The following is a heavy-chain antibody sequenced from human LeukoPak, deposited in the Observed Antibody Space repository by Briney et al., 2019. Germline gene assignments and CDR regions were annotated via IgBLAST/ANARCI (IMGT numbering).Heavy chain of an antibody. CDR1: GGSISSSSYY. V-gene: IGHV4-39*01. J-gene: IGHJ4*02. CDR3: ASRYYYDSSGHYFVY. CDR2: IYYSGTT. Sequence: PSETLSLTCTVSGGSISSSSYYWGWIRQPPGKGLEWIGTIYYSGTTYYNPSLTSRVTISVDTSKNQFSLRLSSVTAADTAVYYCASRYYYDSSGHYFVYWGQGTLVTVSS. D-gene: IGHD3-22*01.